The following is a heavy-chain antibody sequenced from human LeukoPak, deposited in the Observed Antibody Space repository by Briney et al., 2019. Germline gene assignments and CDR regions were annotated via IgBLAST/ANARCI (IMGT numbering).Heavy chain of an antibody. CDR3: ARLGYCSGGSCYSAFDI. Sequence: PSETLSLTCTVSGGSISSGSYYWSWIRQPAGKGLEWIGRIYTSGSTNYNPSLKSRVTISVDTSKNQFSLKLSSVTAADTAVYYCARLGYCSGGSCYSAFDIWGQGTMATVSS. J-gene: IGHJ3*02. CDR1: GGSISSGSYY. V-gene: IGHV4-61*02. CDR2: IYTSGST. D-gene: IGHD2-15*01.